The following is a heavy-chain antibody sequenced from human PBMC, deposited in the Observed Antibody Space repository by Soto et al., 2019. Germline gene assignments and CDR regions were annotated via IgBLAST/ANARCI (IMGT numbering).Heavy chain of an antibody. Sequence: GGSLRLSCAASGFTFSSYAMSWVRQAPGKGLEWVSAISGSGGSTYYADSVKGLFTVSRDNSKNTLYLQMHTLRAEDTANYYCARAMYHRITIFGVVNPPSSGLDVSDRRTTRTVSS. CDR3: ARAMYHRITIFGVVNPPSSGLDV. CDR1: GFTFSSYA. J-gene: IGHJ6*04. CDR2: ISGSGGST. D-gene: IGHD3-3*01. V-gene: IGHV3-23*01.